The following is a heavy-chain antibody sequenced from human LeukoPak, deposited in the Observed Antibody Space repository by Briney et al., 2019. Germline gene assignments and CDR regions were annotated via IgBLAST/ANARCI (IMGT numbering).Heavy chain of an antibody. D-gene: IGHD2-2*01. CDR3: AKCRSEVPAAINY. CDR1: GFTFSSYA. J-gene: IGHJ4*02. CDR2: ISGSGGSP. Sequence: GGSLRLSCAASGFTFSSYAMSWVRQAPGKGLEWVAGISGSGGSPYYTDSVKGRFTISRDSSKNTLYLQMNSLRPEDTAVYYCAKCRSEVPAAINYWGQGTLVTVSS. V-gene: IGHV3-23*01.